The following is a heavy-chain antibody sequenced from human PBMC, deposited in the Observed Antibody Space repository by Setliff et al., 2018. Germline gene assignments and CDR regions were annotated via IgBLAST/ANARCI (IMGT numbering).Heavy chain of an antibody. J-gene: IGHJ4*02. CDR2: IYYSGST. D-gene: IGHD5-18*01. CDR1: GGSISSHY. V-gene: IGHV4-59*11. Sequence: LSLTCTVSGGSISSHYWSWIRQPPGKGLEWIGSIYYSGSTNYNPSLKSRVTISVDTSKNQFSLKLSTVTAADTAVYYCARGGVDTAMVYYFDYWGQGTLVTVSS. CDR3: ARGGVDTAMVYYFDY.